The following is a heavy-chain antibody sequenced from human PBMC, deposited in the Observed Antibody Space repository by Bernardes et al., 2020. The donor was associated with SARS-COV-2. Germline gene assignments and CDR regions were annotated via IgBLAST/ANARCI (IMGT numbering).Heavy chain of an antibody. CDR1: GYTFSRFC. D-gene: IGHD5-12*01. CDR3: ATDVAGGYST. Sequence: GGSLRLSCAGSGYTFSRFCMHWVRQVPGQGLVWVSRIDNGGCIVNYADSVKGRFTISRDNSRNTLYLQMNSLRADDTAVYYCATDVAGGYSTWGPGTLVTVSA. J-gene: IGHJ5*02. CDR2: IDNGGCIV. V-gene: IGHV3-74*01.